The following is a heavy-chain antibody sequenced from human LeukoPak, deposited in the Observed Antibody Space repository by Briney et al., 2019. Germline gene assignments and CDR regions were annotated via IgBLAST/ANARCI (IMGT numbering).Heavy chain of an antibody. V-gene: IGHV1-69*05. CDR1: GGTFSSYA. CDR2: IIPIFGTA. J-gene: IGHJ5*02. CDR3: ARVPNVDSESWFDP. Sequence: ASVKVSCKASGGTFSSYAMSWVRQAPGQGLEWMGGIIPIFGTANYAQKFQGRVTITTDESTSTAYMELSSLRSEDTAVYYCARVPNVDSESWFDPWGQGTLVTVSS. D-gene: IGHD5-12*01.